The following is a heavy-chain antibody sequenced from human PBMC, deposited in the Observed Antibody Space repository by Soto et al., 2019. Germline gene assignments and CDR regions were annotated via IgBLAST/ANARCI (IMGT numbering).Heavy chain of an antibody. J-gene: IGHJ6*02. Sequence: PSETLSLTCTVSGGSISSYYWTWIRQPPGKGLEWIGFMYNSGSTHYNPSLKSRVTISLDTSKNQFSLKLSSVTAADTAVYYCARHLTYCSAGSCYSDFPYYGMDVWGQGTTVTVS. CDR1: GGSISSYY. V-gene: IGHV4-59*08. CDR2: MYNSGST. D-gene: IGHD2-15*01. CDR3: ARHLTYCSAGSCYSDFPYYGMDV.